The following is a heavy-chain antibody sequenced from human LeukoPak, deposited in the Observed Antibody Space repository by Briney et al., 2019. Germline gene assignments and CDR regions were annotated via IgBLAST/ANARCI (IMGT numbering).Heavy chain of an antibody. CDR3: AKDIVRQQLGRYYYYYGMDV. V-gene: IGHV3-30*02. D-gene: IGHD6-13*01. CDR1: GFTFSSYG. J-gene: IGHJ6*02. CDR2: IWYDGSNK. Sequence: PGGSLRLSCAASGFTFSSYGMHWVRQAPGKGLEWVAVIWYDGSNKYYADSVKGRFTISRDNSKNTLYLQMNSLRAEDTALYYCAKDIVRQQLGRYYYYYGMDVWGQGTTVTVSS.